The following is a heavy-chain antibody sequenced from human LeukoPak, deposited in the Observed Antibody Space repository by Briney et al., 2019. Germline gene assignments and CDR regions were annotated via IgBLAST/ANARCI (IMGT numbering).Heavy chain of an antibody. Sequence: PGGSLRLSCTASGFAFSSFAMHWVRQAPGKGLEWVSLISYDGIIEDYSDSVKGRFTISRDNFKNTLFLQMNSLRDEDTAVYYCARGLRGYSSSWYYWGQGTLVTVSS. CDR1: GFAFSSFA. D-gene: IGHD6-13*01. J-gene: IGHJ4*02. CDR3: ARGLRGYSSSWYY. V-gene: IGHV3-30*04. CDR2: ISYDGIIE.